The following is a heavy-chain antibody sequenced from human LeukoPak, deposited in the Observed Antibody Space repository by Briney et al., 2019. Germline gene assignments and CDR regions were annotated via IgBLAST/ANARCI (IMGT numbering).Heavy chain of an antibody. D-gene: IGHD3-10*01. CDR3: ARSMVRGVIMSFDY. J-gene: IGHJ4*02. CDR1: GYTFTSYG. V-gene: IGHV1-8*02. CDR2: MNPNSGNT. Sequence: ASVKVSCKASGYTFTSYGISWVRQAPGQGLEWMGWMNPNSGNTGYAQKFQGRVTMTRNTSISTAYMELSSLRSEDTAVYYCARSMVRGVIMSFDYWGQGTLVTVSS.